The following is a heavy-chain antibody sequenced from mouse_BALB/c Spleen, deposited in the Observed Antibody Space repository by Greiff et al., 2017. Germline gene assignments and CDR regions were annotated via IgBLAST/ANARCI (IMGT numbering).Heavy chain of an antibody. Sequence: DVMLVESGGGLVQPGGSRKLSCAASGFTFSSFGMHWVRQAPEKGLEWVAYISSGSSTIYYADTVKGRFTISRDNPKNTLFLQMTSLRSEDTAMYYCARSNGNYDGYFYAMDYRGQGTSVTVSS. V-gene: IGHV5-17*02. CDR1: GFTFSSFG. CDR2: ISSGSSTI. J-gene: IGHJ4*01. D-gene: IGHD2-3*01. CDR3: ARSNGNYDGYFYAMDY.